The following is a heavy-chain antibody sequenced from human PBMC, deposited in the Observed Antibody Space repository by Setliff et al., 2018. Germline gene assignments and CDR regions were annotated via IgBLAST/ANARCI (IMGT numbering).Heavy chain of an antibody. J-gene: IGHJ4*02. D-gene: IGHD1-1*01. CDR3: ARTGTYRYFDY. CDR2: IYYRGDT. V-gene: IGHV4-39*01. CDR1: GGSISSSTHY. Sequence: SETLSLTCNVSGGSISSSTHYWGWIRQPPGKGLEWIGGIYYRGDTYYNASLKSRLTLSVDTSKNQVSLNLRSVTAADTAVYYCARTGTYRYFDYWGQGTQVTVS.